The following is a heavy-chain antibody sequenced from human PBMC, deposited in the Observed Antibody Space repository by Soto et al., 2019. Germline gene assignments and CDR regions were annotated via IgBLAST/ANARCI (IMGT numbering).Heavy chain of an antibody. CDR1: GFTFSSYA. Sequence: GGSLRLSCAASGFTFSSYAMSWVRQAPGKGLEWVSAISGSGGSTYYADSVKGRFTISRDNSKNTLYLQMNSLRAEDTAVYYCAKGGYCSGGSCARYYYYMDVWGKGTTVTVSS. V-gene: IGHV3-23*01. D-gene: IGHD2-15*01. J-gene: IGHJ6*03. CDR3: AKGGYCSGGSCARYYYYMDV. CDR2: ISGSGGST.